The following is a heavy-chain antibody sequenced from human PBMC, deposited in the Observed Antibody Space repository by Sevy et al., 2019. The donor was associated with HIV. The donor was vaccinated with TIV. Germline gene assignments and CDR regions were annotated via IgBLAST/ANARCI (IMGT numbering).Heavy chain of an antibody. J-gene: IGHJ4*02. CDR3: ARDRGSSSTYYFDY. CDR1: GFTFSSYW. V-gene: IGHV3-7*01. D-gene: IGHD6-13*01. CDR2: IKQDGSEK. Sequence: GGSLRLSCAASGFTFSSYWMNWVRQAPGKGLEWVANIKQDGSEKYYVDSVKGRFTISRDNAKNSLYLQMNSLRAEDTAVYYCARDRGSSSTYYFDYWGQGTLVTVSS.